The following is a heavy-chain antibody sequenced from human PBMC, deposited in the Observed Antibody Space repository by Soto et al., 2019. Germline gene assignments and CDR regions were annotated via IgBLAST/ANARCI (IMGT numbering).Heavy chain of an antibody. J-gene: IGHJ6*02. CDR3: ASQAGYYYGMDA. Sequence: GGSLRLSCAASGFTLSDYYMTWIRQAPGKGLEWISYISSSTYTKYADSVKGRFTISRDNAKNSVHLQMNSLRADDTSVYYCASQAGYYYGMDAWGQGTTVTVSS. CDR1: GFTLSDYY. V-gene: IGHV3-11*06. CDR2: ISSSTYT. D-gene: IGHD6-25*01.